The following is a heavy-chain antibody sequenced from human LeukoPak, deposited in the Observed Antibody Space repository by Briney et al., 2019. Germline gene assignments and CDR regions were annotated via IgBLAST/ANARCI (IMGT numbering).Heavy chain of an antibody. J-gene: IGHJ4*02. Sequence: PGGSLRLSCAASGFTFSSYSMNWVRQAPGKGLEWASSISSSSSYIYYADSVKGRFTISRDNAKNSPYLQMDSLTAEDTAVYYCARGDYGSGQYFDYWGQGTLVTVSS. CDR3: ARGDYGSGQYFDY. CDR1: GFTFSSYS. D-gene: IGHD3-10*01. V-gene: IGHV3-21*04. CDR2: ISSSSSYI.